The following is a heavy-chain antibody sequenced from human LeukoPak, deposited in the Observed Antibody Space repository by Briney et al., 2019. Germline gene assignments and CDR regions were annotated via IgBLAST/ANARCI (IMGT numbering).Heavy chain of an antibody. D-gene: IGHD3-22*01. Sequence: GGSLRLSCAASGFTLSDYYMSWIRQAPGKGLERVSYISDSGSIIYYADSVKGRFTISRDNAKNSLYLQMNSLRVEDTAVYYCARDRLGDYDSSGYYDIWGQGTLLTVSS. J-gene: IGHJ4*02. V-gene: IGHV3-11*01. CDR3: ARDRLGDYDSSGYYDI. CDR1: GFTLSDYY. CDR2: ISDSGSII.